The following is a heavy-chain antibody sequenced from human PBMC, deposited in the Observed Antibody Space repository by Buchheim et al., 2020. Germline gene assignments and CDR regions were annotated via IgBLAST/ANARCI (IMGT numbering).Heavy chain of an antibody. D-gene: IGHD5-18*01. J-gene: IGHJ4*02. Sequence: QVQLVESGGGVVQPGRSLRLSCAASGFTFSSYGMHLVRQAPGKGLEWVAVIWYDGSNKYYADSVKGRFTISRDNSKNTLYLQMNSLRAEDTAVYYCARGGSTGYSYGYYFDYWGQGTL. CDR1: GFTFSSYG. V-gene: IGHV3-33*01. CDR3: ARGGSTGYSYGYYFDY. CDR2: IWYDGSNK.